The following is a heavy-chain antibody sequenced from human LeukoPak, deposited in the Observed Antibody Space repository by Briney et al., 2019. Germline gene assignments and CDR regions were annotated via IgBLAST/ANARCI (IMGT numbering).Heavy chain of an antibody. V-gene: IGHV3-30*02. CDR2: MRYDGSNK. Sequence: GGSLRLSCAASGFTFSSYGMHWVRQAPGKGLEWVAFMRYDGSNKYYADSVKGRFTISRDNSKNTLYLQMNSLRAEDTAVYYCAKSRLSSRVISDFDYWGQGTLVTVSS. D-gene: IGHD6-13*01. CDR1: GFTFSSYG. CDR3: AKSRLSSRVISDFDY. J-gene: IGHJ4*02.